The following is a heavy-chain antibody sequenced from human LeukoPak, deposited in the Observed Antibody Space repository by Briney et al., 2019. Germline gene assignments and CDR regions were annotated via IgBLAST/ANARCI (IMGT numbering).Heavy chain of an antibody. Sequence: SETLSLTCTVSGGSISSGDYYWSWIRQPPVKGLEWIGYIYYSGSTYYNPSLKSRVTISVDTSKNQFSLKLSSVTAADTAVYYCARDWASSGSNQVDYWGQGTLVTVSS. CDR2: IYYSGST. D-gene: IGHD3-22*01. V-gene: IGHV4-30-4*08. J-gene: IGHJ4*02. CDR1: GGSISSGDYY. CDR3: ARDWASSGSNQVDY.